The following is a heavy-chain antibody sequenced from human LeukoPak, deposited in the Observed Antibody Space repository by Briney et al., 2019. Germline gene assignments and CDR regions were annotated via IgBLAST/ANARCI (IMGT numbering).Heavy chain of an antibody. D-gene: IGHD2-21*01. CDR2: INHSGST. CDR3: ARVLVNYYYYMDV. V-gene: IGHV4-34*01. J-gene: IGHJ6*03. CDR1: GGSFSGYY. Sequence: SETLSLTCAVYGGSFSGYYWSWIRQPPGKGLEWTGEINHSGSTNYNPSLKSRVTISVDTSKNQFSLKLSSVTAADTAVYYCARVLVNYYYYMDVWGKGTTVTVSS.